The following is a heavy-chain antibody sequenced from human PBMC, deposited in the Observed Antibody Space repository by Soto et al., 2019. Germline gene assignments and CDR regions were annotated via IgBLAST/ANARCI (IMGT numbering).Heavy chain of an antibody. CDR2: IIPIFGTA. CDR3: ARKGIAARPGWFDP. CDR1: GGTFSSYA. V-gene: IGHV1-69*01. J-gene: IGHJ5*02. Sequence: QVQLVQSGAEVKKPGSSVKVSCKASGGTFSSYAISWVRQAPGQGLEWMGGIIPIFGTANYAQKFQGRVTITADESTSPAYMELSSLRSEDTAVYYCARKGIAARPGWFDPWGQGTLVTVSS. D-gene: IGHD6-6*01.